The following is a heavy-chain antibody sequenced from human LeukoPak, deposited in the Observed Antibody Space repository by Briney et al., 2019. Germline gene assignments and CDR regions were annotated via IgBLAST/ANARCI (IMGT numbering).Heavy chain of an antibody. J-gene: IGHJ5*02. Sequence: SQTLSLTCAISGDSVSSNSAAWNWIRQSPSRGLEWLGRTYYRSKWYNDYAVSVKSRITINPDTSKNQFSLQLNSVTPEDTAVYYCAREPSAGGIAAAGTGRFDPWGQGTLVTVSS. D-gene: IGHD6-13*01. V-gene: IGHV6-1*01. CDR2: TYYRSKWYN. CDR1: GDSVSSNSAA. CDR3: AREPSAGGIAAAGTGRFDP.